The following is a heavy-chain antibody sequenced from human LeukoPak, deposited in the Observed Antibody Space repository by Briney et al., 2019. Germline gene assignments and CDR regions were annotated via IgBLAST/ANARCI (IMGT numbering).Heavy chain of an antibody. J-gene: IGHJ3*02. CDR3: VKGTGELLLDAFDI. Sequence: GGSLRLSCAASGFTFSSYTMSWVRQAPGKGLEWVSAISGSGGSTYYADSVKGRFTISSDNSKNTLYLQMNSLRAEDTAVYYCVKGTGELLLDAFDIWGQGTMVTVSS. D-gene: IGHD1-26*01. CDR2: ISGSGGST. V-gene: IGHV3-23*01. CDR1: GFTFSSYT.